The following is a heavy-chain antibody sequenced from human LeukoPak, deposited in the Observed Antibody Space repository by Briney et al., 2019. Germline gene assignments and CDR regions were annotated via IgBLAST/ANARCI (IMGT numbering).Heavy chain of an antibody. J-gene: IGHJ4*02. CDR3: ASGPSDLGSSSQY. Sequence: ASVKVSCKVSGYTLAELSMHWVRQAPGLGLEWMGWINPNGGDTKYAQKFQGRVTMTRDTSISTAYMVLSRLRSDDTAVYYCASGPSDLGSSSQYWGQGTLVTVSS. CDR2: INPNGGDT. CDR1: GYTLAELS. V-gene: IGHV1-2*02. D-gene: IGHD6-6*01.